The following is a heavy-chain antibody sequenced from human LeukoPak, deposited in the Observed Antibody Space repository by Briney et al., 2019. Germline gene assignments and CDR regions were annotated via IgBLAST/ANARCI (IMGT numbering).Heavy chain of an antibody. Sequence: GGSLRLSCAASGFTFSSYWMHWVRQAPGKGLVWVSRINSDGSSTSYADSVKGRLTISRDNAKNTLYLQMNSLRAEDTAVYYCARTTEGGYTYDYFYYYYMDVWGKGTTVTISS. CDR1: GFTFSSYW. J-gene: IGHJ6*03. D-gene: IGHD5-18*01. CDR2: INSDGSST. V-gene: IGHV3-74*01. CDR3: ARTTEGGYTYDYFYYYYMDV.